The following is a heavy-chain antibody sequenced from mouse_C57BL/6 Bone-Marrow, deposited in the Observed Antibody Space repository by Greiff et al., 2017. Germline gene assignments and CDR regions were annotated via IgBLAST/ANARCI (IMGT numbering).Heavy chain of an antibody. CDR3: ARPYYYGRSYTAWFAY. V-gene: IGHV1-64*01. J-gene: IGHJ3*01. CDR2: IHPNSGST. CDR1: GYTFTSYW. Sequence: VQLQQPGAELVKPGASVKLSCKASGYTFTSYWMHWVKQRPGQGLEWIGMIHPNSGSTNYNEKFKSKATLTVDKSSSTAYMQLSSLTSEDSAVYYCARPYYYGRSYTAWFAYWGQGTLVTVSA. D-gene: IGHD1-1*01.